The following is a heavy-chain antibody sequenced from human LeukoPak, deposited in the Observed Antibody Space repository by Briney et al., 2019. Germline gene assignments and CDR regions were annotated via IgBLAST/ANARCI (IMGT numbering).Heavy chain of an antibody. J-gene: IGHJ3*02. V-gene: IGHV1-2*02. CDR3: ARGGQDSSGWSDDAFDI. CDR2: INPNSGGT. D-gene: IGHD6-19*01. CDR1: GYTFTGYY. Sequence: ASVKVSCKASGYTFTGYYMHWVRQAPGQGLEWMGWINPNSGGTNYAQKFQGRVTMTRDTSISTAYMELSRLRSDDTAVYYCARGGQDSSGWSDDAFDIWGQGTMVTVSS.